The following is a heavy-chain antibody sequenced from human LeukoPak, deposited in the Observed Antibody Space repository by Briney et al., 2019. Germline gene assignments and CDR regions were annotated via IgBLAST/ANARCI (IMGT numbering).Heavy chain of an antibody. J-gene: IGHJ6*02. CDR3: ARDEGVKPYYDFWSGYYTYYYGMDV. CDR2: ISSSGSTI. Sequence: GSLRLSCAASGFTFSDYYMNWIRQAPGKGLGWVSYISSSGSTINYADSVKGRFTISRDNAKNSLYLQMNSLRAEDTAVYYCARDEGVKPYYDFWSGYYTYYYGMDVWGQGTMVTVSS. D-gene: IGHD3-3*01. V-gene: IGHV3-11*01. CDR1: GFTFSDYY.